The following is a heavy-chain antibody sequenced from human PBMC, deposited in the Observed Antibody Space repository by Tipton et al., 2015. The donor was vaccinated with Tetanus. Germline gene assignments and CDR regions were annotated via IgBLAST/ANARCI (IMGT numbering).Heavy chain of an antibody. Sequence: SLRLSCAASGVAFSSFAMHWVRQAPGKGLEWVAVISYDGSKNNYADSVKGRFTISRDNSKNMLYLQMNSLGDEDTAVYYCARAAYSSTPDHWGQGTLVTVSS. CDR1: GVAFSSFA. D-gene: IGHD6-13*01. CDR3: ARAAYSSTPDH. J-gene: IGHJ4*02. V-gene: IGHV3-30*04. CDR2: ISYDGSKN.